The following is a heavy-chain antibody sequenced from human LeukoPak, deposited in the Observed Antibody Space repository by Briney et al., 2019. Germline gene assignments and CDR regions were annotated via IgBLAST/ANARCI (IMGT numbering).Heavy chain of an antibody. V-gene: IGHV3-7*01. D-gene: IGHD3-10*01. CDR1: GFTFSSFW. J-gene: IGHJ4*02. CDR3: ARPYYYSSGSLPY. CDR2: IKKDGSEK. Sequence: TGGSLRLSCAASGFTFSSFWMSWVRQAPGKGLEWGDSIKKDGSEKEYVDSVKGRFTISRDNAKNSLYLQMNSLRAEDTAVYYCARPYYYSSGSLPYWGQGTLVTVSS.